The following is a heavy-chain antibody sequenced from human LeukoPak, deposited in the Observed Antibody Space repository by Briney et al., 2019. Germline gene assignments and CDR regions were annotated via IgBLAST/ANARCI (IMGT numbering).Heavy chain of an antibody. D-gene: IGHD4-17*01. CDR2: INPNSDGT. CDR1: VYTFTGYY. Sequence: ASVKVSCKASVYTFTGYYMHWVRQAPRQALEWMGGINPNSDGTNYAQKFQGRVTMTRDTSISTAYMELSRLRSDDTAVYYCARGTDYGDYDDAFDIWGQGTLVTVSS. CDR3: ARGTDYGDYDDAFDI. J-gene: IGHJ3*02. V-gene: IGHV1-2*02.